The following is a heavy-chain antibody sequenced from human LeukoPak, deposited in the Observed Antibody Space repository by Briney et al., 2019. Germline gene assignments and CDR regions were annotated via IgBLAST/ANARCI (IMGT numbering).Heavy chain of an antibody. CDR1: GFTFRSYS. V-gene: IGHV3-21*01. CDR2: ISSSSSYI. J-gene: IGHJ4*02. Sequence: PGGSLRLSXAASGFTFRSYSMNWVRQAPGKGLEWVSSISSSSSYIYYADSVKGRFTISRDNAKNSLYLQMNSLRAEDTAVYYCASYYYDSSGYERRDLAFALWGQRTLVTVSS. D-gene: IGHD3-22*01. CDR3: ASYYYDSSGYERRDLAFAL.